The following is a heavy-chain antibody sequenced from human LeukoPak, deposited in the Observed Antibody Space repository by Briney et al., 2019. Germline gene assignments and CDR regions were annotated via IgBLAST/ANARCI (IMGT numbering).Heavy chain of an antibody. Sequence: SQTLSLTCAVSGGSISSGGCSWSWIRQPPGKGLEWIGYIYHSGSTYYNPSLKSRVTISVDRSKNQFSLKLSSVTAADTAVYYCAGGKYSMVRGVIIDYFDYWGQGTLVTVSS. J-gene: IGHJ4*02. CDR2: IYHSGST. V-gene: IGHV4-30-2*01. D-gene: IGHD3-10*01. CDR1: GGSISSGGCS. CDR3: AGGKYSMVRGVIIDYFDY.